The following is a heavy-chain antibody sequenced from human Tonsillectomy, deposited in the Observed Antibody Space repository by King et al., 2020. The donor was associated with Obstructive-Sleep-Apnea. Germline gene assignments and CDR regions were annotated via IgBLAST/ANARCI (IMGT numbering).Heavy chain of an antibody. CDR1: GFTYRSYS. J-gene: IGHJ6*02. V-gene: IGHV3-7*03. Sequence: VQLVESGGGLVQPGGSLRLSCVASGFTYRSYSMTWVRQAPGKGLQWVATIKNDGSDKNYVDSVKGRFTISRDNAKNSLSLQMNSLRPEDTAVYFCVRDRQWLRLRPHSPNYNDLDVWGQGTTVTVSS. CDR2: IKNDGSDK. D-gene: IGHD6-19*01. CDR3: VRDRQWLRLRPHSPNYNDLDV.